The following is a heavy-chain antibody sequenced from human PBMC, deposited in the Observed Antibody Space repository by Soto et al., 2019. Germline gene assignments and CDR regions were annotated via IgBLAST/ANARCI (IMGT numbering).Heavy chain of an antibody. CDR3: VPCPCVSSTSSPRWSINV. Sequence: ASVEVSCNVSGGTISSDAISWVRQAPVQGLERMVGIIPSLGTASYAQKFEGRVAITADKFTRTAYIELSRPRFEDKAVYYCVPCPCVSSTSSPRWSINVWPQPPTVIVCS. J-gene: IGHJ6*02. CDR2: IIPSLGTA. V-gene: IGHV1-69*06. D-gene: IGHD2-2*01. CDR1: GGTISSDA.